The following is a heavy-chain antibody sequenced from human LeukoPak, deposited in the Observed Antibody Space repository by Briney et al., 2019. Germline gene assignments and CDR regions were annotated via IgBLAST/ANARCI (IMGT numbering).Heavy chain of an antibody. CDR1: GFTFSSYW. V-gene: IGHV3-7*01. D-gene: IGHD2-15*01. Sequence: GGSLRLSCAASGFTFSSYWMSWVRQAPGKGLEWVANIKQDGSEKYYVDSVKGRFTISRDNAKNSLYLQMNSLRAEDTAVYYCARASLGSSTDAFDIWGQGTMVTVSS. J-gene: IGHJ3*02. CDR3: ARASLGSSTDAFDI. CDR2: IKQDGSEK.